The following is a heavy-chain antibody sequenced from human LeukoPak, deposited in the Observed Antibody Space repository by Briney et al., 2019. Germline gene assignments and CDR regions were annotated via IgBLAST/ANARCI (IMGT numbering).Heavy chain of an antibody. V-gene: IGHV3-7*01. CDR1: GFTFSSYW. Sequence: GGSLRLSCAASGFTFSSYWMSWVRQAPGKGLEWVANIKQDGSEKYYVDSVKGRFTISRDNAKNSLYLQMNSLRAEDTAVYYCARLSYDSGGYYYQRHFDYWGQGTLVTVSS. J-gene: IGHJ4*02. CDR3: ARLSYDSGGYYYQRHFDY. D-gene: IGHD3-22*01. CDR2: IKQDGSEK.